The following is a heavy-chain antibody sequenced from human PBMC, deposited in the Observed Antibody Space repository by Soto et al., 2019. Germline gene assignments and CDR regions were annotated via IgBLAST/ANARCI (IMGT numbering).Heavy chain of an antibody. CDR3: AKGLYGSGSYYKEYYYGMDV. Sequence: LRLSCAASGFTFSSYAMSWVRQAPGKGLEWVSAISGSGGSTYYADSVKGRFTISRDNSKNTLYLQMNSLRAEDTAVYYCAKGLYGSGSYYKEYYYGMDVWGQGTTVTVSS. CDR2: ISGSGGST. J-gene: IGHJ6*02. V-gene: IGHV3-23*01. D-gene: IGHD3-10*01. CDR1: GFTFSSYA.